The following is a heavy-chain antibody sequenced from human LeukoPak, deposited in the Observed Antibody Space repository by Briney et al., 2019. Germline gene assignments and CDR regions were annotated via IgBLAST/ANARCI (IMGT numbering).Heavy chain of an antibody. CDR2: ISRSSGTM. V-gene: IGHV3-48*01. D-gene: IGHD1-1*01. CDR1: GFSFSVYA. CDR3: AKANWVSNADAVW. Sequence: GGSLRLSCAASGFSFSVYAMNWVRQAPGKGLEWISYISRSSGTMYYADSVKGRFTLSRDDSRNTVYLQLNNLRVEDTAIYYCAKANWVSNADAVWWGQGTQVTVSS. J-gene: IGHJ4*02.